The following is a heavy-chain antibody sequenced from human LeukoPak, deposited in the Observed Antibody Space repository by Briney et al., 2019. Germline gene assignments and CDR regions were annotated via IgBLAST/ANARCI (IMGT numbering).Heavy chain of an antibody. Sequence: GGSLRLSCAASGFTFSSYWMSWVRQAPGKGLGWVAHIKQDGSERNYVDSVKGRFTISRDNAKNSLYLQMNSLRAEDTAVHYCARVNYGGIGDYWGQGALVTVSS. D-gene: IGHD4-23*01. J-gene: IGHJ4*02. V-gene: IGHV3-7*04. CDR2: IKQDGSER. CDR1: GFTFSSYW. CDR3: ARVNYGGIGDY.